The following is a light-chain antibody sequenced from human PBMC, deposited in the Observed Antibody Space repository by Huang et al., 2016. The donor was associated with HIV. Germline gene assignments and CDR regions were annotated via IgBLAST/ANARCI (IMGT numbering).Light chain of an antibody. Sequence: EVVLRQSPGTLSLSPGERATLSCRASQTISSNYFAWYQQKPGQAPRLLIYGTSNRVTGIPDRFSGSGSGTDCTLTISRLEPEDFAVYYCQQYGNSPPYTFGQGTTLDIK. J-gene: IGKJ2*01. CDR2: GTS. CDR3: QQYGNSPPYT. V-gene: IGKV3-20*01. CDR1: QTISSNY.